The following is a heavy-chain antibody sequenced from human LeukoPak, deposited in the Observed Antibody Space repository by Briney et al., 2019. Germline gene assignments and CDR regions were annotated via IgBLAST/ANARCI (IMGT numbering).Heavy chain of an antibody. D-gene: IGHD2-2*01. CDR2: IRSNSSYI. CDR1: GFTFSSYS. Sequence: KRGGSLRLSCAASGFTFSSYSMNWVREAPGKGLEWVSSIRSNSSYIYYADSVKGRFTISGDNAKNSLYLQMNSLRAEDTAVYYCAREGVVVVPAAMGPWFDPWGQGTLVTVSS. CDR3: AREGVVVVPAAMGPWFDP. V-gene: IGHV3-21*01. J-gene: IGHJ5*02.